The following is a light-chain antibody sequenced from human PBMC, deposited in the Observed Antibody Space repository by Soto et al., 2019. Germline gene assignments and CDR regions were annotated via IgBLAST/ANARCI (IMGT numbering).Light chain of an antibody. J-gene: IGKJ2*01. CDR3: QQYNNWPT. V-gene: IGKV3-15*01. Sequence: EIVMTQSPATLSVSPGERATLSCRASQSVSSNLAWYQQKPGQAPRLLIYGASTRATGIPARFSGSGYGTEFTLTISSLQSEDFAVYYCQQYNNWPTCGQGTKLEIK. CDR1: QSVSSN. CDR2: GAS.